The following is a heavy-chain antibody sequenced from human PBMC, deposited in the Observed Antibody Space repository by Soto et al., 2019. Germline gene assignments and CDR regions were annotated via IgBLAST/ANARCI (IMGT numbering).Heavy chain of an antibody. V-gene: IGHV3-23*01. CDR2: ISGSGGST. Sequence: GWSLRLSCAASGFTFSSYAMSWVRQAPGKGLEWVSAISGSGGSTYYADSVKGRFTISRDNSKNTLYLQMNSLRAEDTAVYYCAKDFGSVEGDYYYYGMDVWGQGTTVTVSS. J-gene: IGHJ6*02. CDR1: GFTFSSYA. D-gene: IGHD3-3*01. CDR3: AKDFGSVEGDYYYYGMDV.